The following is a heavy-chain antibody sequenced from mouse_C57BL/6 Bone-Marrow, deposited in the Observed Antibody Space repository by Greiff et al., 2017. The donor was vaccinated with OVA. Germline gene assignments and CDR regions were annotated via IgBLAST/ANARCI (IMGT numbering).Heavy chain of an antibody. Sequence: EVKVVESGGGLVQPGGSLKLSCAASGFTFSDYGMAWVRQAPRKGPEWVAFISNLAYSIYYADTVTGRFTISRENAKNTLYLEMSSLRSEDTAMYYCARSSTVVADYAMDYWGQGTSVTVSS. CDR3: ARSSTVVADYAMDY. D-gene: IGHD1-1*01. CDR2: ISNLAYSI. V-gene: IGHV5-15*01. CDR1: GFTFSDYG. J-gene: IGHJ4*01.